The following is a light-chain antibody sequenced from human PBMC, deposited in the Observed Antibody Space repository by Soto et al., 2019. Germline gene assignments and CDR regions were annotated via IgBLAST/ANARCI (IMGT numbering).Light chain of an antibody. Sequence: QYVLTQPSSLSGSPGQSITISCTGTINTIGGYNVVSWYQQHPGTAPKVIIYEGIKRPSGVSNRFSGSISGSTASLTISGLQAEDEADYYCCSYVGAPPYVFGTGTKVTVL. J-gene: IGLJ1*01. CDR2: EGI. CDR1: INTIGGYNV. CDR3: CSYVGAPPYV. V-gene: IGLV2-23*01.